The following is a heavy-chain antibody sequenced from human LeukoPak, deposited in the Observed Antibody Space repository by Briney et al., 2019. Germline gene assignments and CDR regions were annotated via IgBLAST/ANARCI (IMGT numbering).Heavy chain of an antibody. V-gene: IGHV3-23*01. J-gene: IGHJ6*03. CDR3: ATRPVAATPNYYYYSYMDV. Sequence: GGSLRLSCAASGFTFSSYAMSWVRQAAGEGLEWVSAISGGGGSTYYADSVKGRFTISRDNSKNTLYLQMNSLRAEDTAVYYCATRPVAATPNYYYYSYMDVWGKGTTVTVSS. CDR1: GFTFSSYA. D-gene: IGHD2-15*01. CDR2: ISGGGGST.